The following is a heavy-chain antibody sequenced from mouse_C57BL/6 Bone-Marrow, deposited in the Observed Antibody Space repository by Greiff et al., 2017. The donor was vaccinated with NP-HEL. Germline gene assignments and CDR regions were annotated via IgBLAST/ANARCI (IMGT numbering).Heavy chain of an antibody. CDR2: ISYDGSN. CDR3: ASKGQLRLRFAY. CDR1: GYSITSGYY. J-gene: IGHJ3*01. Sequence: ESGPGLVKPSQSLSLTCSVTGYSITSGYYWNWIRQFPGNKLEWMGYISYDGSNNYNPSLKNRISITRDTSKNQFFLKLNSVTTEDTATYYCASKGQLRLRFAYWGQGTLVTVSA. V-gene: IGHV3-6*01. D-gene: IGHD3-2*02.